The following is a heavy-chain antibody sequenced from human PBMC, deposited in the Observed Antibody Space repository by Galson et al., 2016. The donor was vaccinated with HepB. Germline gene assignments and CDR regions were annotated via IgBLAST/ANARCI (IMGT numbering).Heavy chain of an antibody. CDR3: ARETALTGTRDYYYTLDV. CDR1: GDSVSSHSAA. Sequence: CAISGDSVSSHSAAWNWIRLSPSRGLEWLGRTYYRSKWYNEYAESVKSRTTINAHTSENHLSLQLNSVTPEDTAVYYCARETALTGTRDYYYTLDVWGQGTTVTVSS. CDR2: TYYRSKWYN. V-gene: IGHV6-1*01. J-gene: IGHJ6*02. D-gene: IGHD1-7*01.